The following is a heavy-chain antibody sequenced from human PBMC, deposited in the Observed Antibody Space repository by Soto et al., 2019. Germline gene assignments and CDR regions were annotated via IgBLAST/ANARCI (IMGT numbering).Heavy chain of an antibody. Sequence: NPSETLSLTCTVSGGSISSYFWGWIRQPPGKGLEWIGSIYYSGSTYYNPSLKSRVTISVDTSKNQFSLKLSSVTAADTAVYYCATHPPYAIRDYWGQGTLVTVSS. CDR3: ATHPPYAIRDY. CDR1: GGSISSYF. V-gene: IGHV4-39*01. J-gene: IGHJ4*02. CDR2: IYYSGST. D-gene: IGHD2-8*01.